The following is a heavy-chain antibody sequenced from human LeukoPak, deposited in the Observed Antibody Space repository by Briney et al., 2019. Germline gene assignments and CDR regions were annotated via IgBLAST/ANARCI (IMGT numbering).Heavy chain of an antibody. CDR1: GGSLSSGDYY. J-gene: IGHJ3*02. V-gene: IGHV4-30-4*01. CDR2: IYYSGST. Sequence: SETLSLTCTVSGGSLSSGDYYWSWIRQPPGKGLEWIGYIYYSGSTYYNPSLKSRVTISVDTSKNQFSLKLSSVTAADTAVYYCARSSSRDGYNSAFDIWGQGTMVTVSS. D-gene: IGHD5-24*01. CDR3: ARSSSRDGYNSAFDI.